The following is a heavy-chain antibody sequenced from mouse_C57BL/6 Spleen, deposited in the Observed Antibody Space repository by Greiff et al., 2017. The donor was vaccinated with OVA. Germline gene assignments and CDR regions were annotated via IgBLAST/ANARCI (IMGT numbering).Heavy chain of an antibody. V-gene: IGHV1-26*01. CDR1: GYTFTDYY. J-gene: IGHJ3*01. CDR2: INPNNGGT. CDR3: ARWFAY. Sequence: EVKLQQSGPELVKPGASVKISCKASGYTFTDYYMNWVKQSHGKSLEWIGDINPNNGGTSYNQKFKGKATLTVDKSSSTAYMELRSLTSEDAAVYYCARWFAYWGQGTLVTVSA.